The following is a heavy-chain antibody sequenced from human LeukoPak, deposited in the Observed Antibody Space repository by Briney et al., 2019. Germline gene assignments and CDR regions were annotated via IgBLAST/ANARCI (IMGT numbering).Heavy chain of an antibody. D-gene: IGHD6-13*01. J-gene: IGHJ4*02. Sequence: SETLSLTCTVSGGSISSYYWSWIRQPPGKGLDWIGYIYYSGSTNYNPSLKSRVTISVDTSKNQFSLKLSSVTAADTAMYYCARGGLAAAGIDYWGQGTLVTVSS. CDR1: GGSISSYY. CDR2: IYYSGST. CDR3: ARGGLAAAGIDY. V-gene: IGHV4-59*01.